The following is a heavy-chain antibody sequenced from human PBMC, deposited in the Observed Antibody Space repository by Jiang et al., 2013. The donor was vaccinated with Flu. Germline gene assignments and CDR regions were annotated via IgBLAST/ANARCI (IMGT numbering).Heavy chain of an antibody. J-gene: IGHJ4*02. Sequence: SQTLSLTCAISGDSVSSNSATWNWIRQSPSRGLEWLGRTYYRSKWYNDYAESVKSRITINPDTSKNQFSLQLNSVTPEDTAVYYCARHLSVFQGFLYYFDYWGQGTLVTVSS. V-gene: IGHV6-1*01. D-gene: IGHD3-16*02. CDR3: ARHLSVFQGFLYYFDY. CDR2: TYYRSKWYN. CDR1: GDSVSSNSAT.